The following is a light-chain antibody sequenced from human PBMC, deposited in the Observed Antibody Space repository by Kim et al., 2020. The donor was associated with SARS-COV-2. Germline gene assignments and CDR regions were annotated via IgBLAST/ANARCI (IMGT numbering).Light chain of an antibody. Sequence: ASVGDRVTVTCRASQTITSYLSWYQQKPGKAPNLLIYAASSLQSGVPSRFSGSGSGADFNLTISSLQPEDFATYYCQQSFTTPRTFGQGTRLEIK. CDR2: AAS. V-gene: IGKV1-39*01. J-gene: IGKJ5*01. CDR1: QTITSY. CDR3: QQSFTTPRT.